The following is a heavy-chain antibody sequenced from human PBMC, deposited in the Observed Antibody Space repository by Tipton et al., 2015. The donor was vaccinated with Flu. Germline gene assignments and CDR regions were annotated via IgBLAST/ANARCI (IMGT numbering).Heavy chain of an antibody. CDR3: ARDTRPSIAARGAFDI. V-gene: IGHV3-48*01. CDR2: ISSSSSTI. Sequence: SLRLSCAASGFTFSSYSMNWVRQAPGKGLEWVSYISSSSSTIYYADSVKGRFTISRDNAKNSLYLQMNSLRAEDTAVYYCARDTRPSIAARGAFDIWGQGTMVTVSS. CDR1: GFTFSSYS. D-gene: IGHD6-6*01. J-gene: IGHJ3*02.